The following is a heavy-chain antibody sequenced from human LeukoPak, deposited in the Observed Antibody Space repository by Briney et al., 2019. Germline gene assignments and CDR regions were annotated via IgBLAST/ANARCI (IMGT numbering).Heavy chain of an antibody. D-gene: IGHD5-18*01. CDR1: GGSISSSSYY. J-gene: IGHJ4*02. CDR2: IYYSGST. Sequence: PSETLSLTCTVSGGSISSSSYYWGWVRQPPGKGLEWIGSIYYSGSTYYNPSLKSRVTISVDTSKNQFSLKLSSVTAADTAVYYCARDLDVDTAMVIGYWGQGTLVTVSS. CDR3: ARDLDVDTAMVIGY. V-gene: IGHV4-39*07.